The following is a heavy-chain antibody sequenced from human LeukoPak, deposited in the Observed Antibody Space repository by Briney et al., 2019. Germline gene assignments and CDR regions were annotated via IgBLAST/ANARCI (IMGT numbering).Heavy chain of an antibody. CDR2: ISPNSGGT. CDR1: GYTFTGYY. D-gene: IGHD2-15*01. V-gene: IGHV1-2*02. CDR3: ARDRYCSGGSCYDY. Sequence: ASVKVSCKASGYTFTGYYMHWVRQAPGQGLEWMGWISPNSGGTNYAQKFQGRVTTTRDTSISTAYMELSRLRSDDTAVYYCARDRYCSGGSCYDYWGQGTLVTVSS. J-gene: IGHJ4*02.